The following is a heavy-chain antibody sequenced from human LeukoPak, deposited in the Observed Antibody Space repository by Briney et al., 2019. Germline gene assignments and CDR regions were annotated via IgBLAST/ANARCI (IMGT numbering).Heavy chain of an antibody. Sequence: ASVKVSCKASGYTFTSYAMNWVRQAPGQGLECMGWINTNTGNPTYAQGFTGRFVFSLDTSVSTAYLQISSLKAEDTAVYYCASSYYYDSSGPDAFDIWGQGTMVTVSS. D-gene: IGHD3-22*01. CDR3: ASSYYYDSSGPDAFDI. V-gene: IGHV7-4-1*02. J-gene: IGHJ3*02. CDR2: INTNTGNP. CDR1: GYTFTSYA.